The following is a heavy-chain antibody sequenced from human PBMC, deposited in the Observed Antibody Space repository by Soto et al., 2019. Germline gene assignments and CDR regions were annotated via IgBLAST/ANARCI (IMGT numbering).Heavy chain of an antibody. Sequence: EVQLVESGGGLVQSGGSLRLSCAASGFTFSSYWMHWVRQAPGKGLVWVSRIKGDGISTNYADSVKGRFTISRDNAKDTVFLQMNGLSADDTAVYDCARGSMGNYYNDYWGQGPLVTVSS. V-gene: IGHV3-74*01. CDR1: GFTFSSYW. CDR3: ARGSMGNYYNDY. J-gene: IGHJ4*02. CDR2: IKGDGIST. D-gene: IGHD3-10*01.